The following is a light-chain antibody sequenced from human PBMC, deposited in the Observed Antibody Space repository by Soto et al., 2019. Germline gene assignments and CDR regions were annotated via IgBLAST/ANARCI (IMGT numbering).Light chain of an antibody. Sequence: SYELTQPPSVSVSPGQTANITCSGDKLGTKYVCWYQQKAGQSPVLVIHQDVKRPSGIPERFSGSNSGNTATLTISGTQAVDEADYYCQAWDSSTRVFGTGTKLTVL. CDR2: QDV. V-gene: IGLV3-1*01. J-gene: IGLJ1*01. CDR1: KLGTKY. CDR3: QAWDSSTRV.